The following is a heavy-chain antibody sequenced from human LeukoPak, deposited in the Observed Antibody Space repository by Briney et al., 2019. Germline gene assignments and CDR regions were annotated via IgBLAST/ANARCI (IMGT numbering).Heavy chain of an antibody. CDR2: IDPDGTTT. Sequence: GGSLRLSCAASGFTLSGHWMHWVRQAPGEGLVWVSRIDPDGTTTNYADSVKGRFTTSRDNAKNTLYLQMNSLRAEDTALYYCTRVQAGRAGLMDVWGRGTTVTVSS. J-gene: IGHJ6*02. CDR1: GFTLSGHW. CDR3: TRVQAGRAGLMDV. D-gene: IGHD6-13*01. V-gene: IGHV3-74*01.